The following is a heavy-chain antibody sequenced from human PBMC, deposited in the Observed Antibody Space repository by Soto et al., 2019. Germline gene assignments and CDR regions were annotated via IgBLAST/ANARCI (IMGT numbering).Heavy chain of an antibody. CDR1: GGSFSGYY. D-gene: IGHD2-15*01. J-gene: IGHJ4*02. CDR2: INHSGST. Sequence: SETLSLTCAVYGGSFSGYYWSWIRQPPGKGLEWIGEINHSGSTNYNPSLKSRVTISVDTSKNQFSLKLSSVTAADTAVYYCVRAAPRYCSGGSCYSGRAYWGQGTLVTVS. V-gene: IGHV4-34*01. CDR3: VRAAPRYCSGGSCYSGRAY.